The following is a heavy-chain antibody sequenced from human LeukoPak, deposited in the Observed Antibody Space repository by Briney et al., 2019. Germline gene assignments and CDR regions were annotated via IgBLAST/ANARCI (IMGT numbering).Heavy chain of an antibody. CDR1: GFTFSDYY. Sequence: PGGSLRLSCAASGFTFSDYYMSWIRQAPGKGLEWVSYISSSGSTIYYADSVKGRFTISRDNAKNSLYLQMNSLRAEDTAVYYCARERGPYSSGWYQRFYYYYGMDVWGQGTTVTASS. V-gene: IGHV3-11*01. J-gene: IGHJ6*02. D-gene: IGHD6-19*01. CDR3: ARERGPYSSGWYQRFYYYYGMDV. CDR2: ISSSGSTI.